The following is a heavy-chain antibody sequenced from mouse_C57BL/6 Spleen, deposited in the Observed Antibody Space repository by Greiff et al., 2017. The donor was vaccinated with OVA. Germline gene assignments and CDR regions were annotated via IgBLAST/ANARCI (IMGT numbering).Heavy chain of an antibody. CDR3: APITTVVAYYAMDY. Sequence: EVQLQQSGPELVKPGASVKISCKASGYTLTDYYMNWVKQSHGKSLEWIGDINPNNGGTSYNQKFKGKATLTVDKSSSTAYMELRSLTSEDSAVYYCAPITTVVAYYAMDYWGQGTSVTVSS. D-gene: IGHD1-1*01. CDR1: GYTLTDYY. CDR2: INPNNGGT. J-gene: IGHJ4*01. V-gene: IGHV1-26*01.